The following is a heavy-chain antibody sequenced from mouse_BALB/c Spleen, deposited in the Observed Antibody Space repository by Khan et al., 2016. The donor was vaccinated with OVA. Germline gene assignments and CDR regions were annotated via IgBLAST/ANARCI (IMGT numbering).Heavy chain of an antibody. V-gene: IGHV5-6*01. CDR3: TRLTYYYDGGGFAY. CDR1: GFTFSTYG. CDR2: VSTGACYP. Sequence: EVELVQSGGDLVKPGGSLKLSCAASGFTFSTYGMSWVRQTPDKRLEWVATVSTGACYPYYPDSFKGRFTISLENSKNTPYLQMSGLKSEDTAVFYCTRLTYYYDGGGFAYWGEGTLVTVSA. D-gene: IGHD1-1*01. J-gene: IGHJ3*01.